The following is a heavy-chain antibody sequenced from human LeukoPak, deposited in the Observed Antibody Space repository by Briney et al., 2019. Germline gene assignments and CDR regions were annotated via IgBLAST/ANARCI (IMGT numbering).Heavy chain of an antibody. D-gene: IGHD6-19*01. Sequence: ASVKVSCKASGYTFTGYYMRWVRQAPGQGLEWMGWINPNSGGTKYAQKFQGRATTTRDTSISTAYMELSRLRSDDTAVYYCARHLGQVFSTAVADYYGMDVWGQGTTVTVSS. CDR3: ARHLGQVFSTAVADYYGMDV. J-gene: IGHJ6*02. CDR2: INPNSGGT. CDR1: GYTFTGYY. V-gene: IGHV1-2*02.